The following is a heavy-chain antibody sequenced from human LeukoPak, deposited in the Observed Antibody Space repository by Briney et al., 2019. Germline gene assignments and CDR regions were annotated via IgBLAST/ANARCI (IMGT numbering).Heavy chain of an antibody. Sequence: ASVKVSCKASGYTLTNFYIHWVRQAPGQGLEWMGIINPSGGSTSYAQKFQGRVTMTRDTSTSTLYMELSSLRSEDTAVYYCARGAPGYSYGFWGQGTLVTVSS. CDR3: ARGAPGYSYGF. J-gene: IGHJ4*02. D-gene: IGHD5-18*01. CDR2: INPSGGST. CDR1: GYTLTNFY. V-gene: IGHV1-46*01.